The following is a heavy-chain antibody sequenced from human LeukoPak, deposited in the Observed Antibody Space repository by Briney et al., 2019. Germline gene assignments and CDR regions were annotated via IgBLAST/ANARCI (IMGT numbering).Heavy chain of an antibody. V-gene: IGHV1-69*05. D-gene: IGHD3-22*01. CDR3: ARKEHSYDTSDYDPSPYSHYYMDV. Sequence: SVKVSCKASGGTFSSYAISWVRQAPGQGLEWMGGIIPIFGTANYAQKFQGRVTITTDESTSTAYMELSSLRSEDTAVYYCARKEHSYDTSDYDPSPYSHYYMDVWGKGTTVTVSS. CDR2: IIPIFGTA. J-gene: IGHJ6*03. CDR1: GGTFSSYA.